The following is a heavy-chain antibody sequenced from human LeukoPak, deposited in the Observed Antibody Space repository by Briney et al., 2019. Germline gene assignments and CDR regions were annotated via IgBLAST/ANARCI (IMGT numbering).Heavy chain of an antibody. D-gene: IGHD6-13*01. CDR1: GFTFSSYS. Sequence: GGSLRLSCAASGFTFSSYSMNWVRQAPGKGLEWVSSISSSSSYIYYADSVKGRFTISRDNAKNSLYLQMNSLRAEDTAVYYCARDPQSIAAAGTNFEDYWGQGTLVTVSS. CDR2: ISSSSSYI. CDR3: ARDPQSIAAAGTNFEDY. J-gene: IGHJ4*02. V-gene: IGHV3-21*01.